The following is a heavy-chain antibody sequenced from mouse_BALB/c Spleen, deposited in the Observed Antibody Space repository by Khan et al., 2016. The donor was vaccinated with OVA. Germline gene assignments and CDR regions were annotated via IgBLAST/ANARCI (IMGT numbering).Heavy chain of an antibody. CDR2: ISSDGTYT. V-gene: IGHV5-6*01. Sequence: EVKLLESGGDLVKPGGSLKLSCAASGFIFSNYGMSWVRQTPDKRLEWVATISSDGTYTYYPDSVKGRFTISRNNAKNTLYLQMSSLKSEDTAMYYCTSHLTGSFAYWGQGTLVTVSA. J-gene: IGHJ3*01. CDR1: GFIFSNYG. D-gene: IGHD4-1*01. CDR3: TSHLTGSFAY.